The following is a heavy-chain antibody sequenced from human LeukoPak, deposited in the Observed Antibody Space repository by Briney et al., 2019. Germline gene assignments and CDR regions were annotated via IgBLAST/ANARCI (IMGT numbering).Heavy chain of an antibody. D-gene: IGHD3-10*01. CDR1: GFTFDDYG. CDR3: AREANYYGSGSYFEGTFDY. J-gene: IGHJ4*02. CDR2: INWNGGST. V-gene: IGHV3-20*04. Sequence: LPGGSLRLSCAASGFTFDDYGMSWVRQAPGKGLEWVSGINWNGGSTGYADSVKGRFTISRDNAKNSLYLQMNSLRAEDTAVYYCAREANYYGSGSYFEGTFDYWGQGSLVTVSS.